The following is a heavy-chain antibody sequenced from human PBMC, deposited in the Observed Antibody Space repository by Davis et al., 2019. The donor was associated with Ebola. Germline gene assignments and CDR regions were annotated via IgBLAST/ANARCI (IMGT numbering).Heavy chain of an antibody. J-gene: IGHJ5*02. Sequence: AASVKVSCKASGYTFTGYYMHWVRQAPGQGLEWMGWINTNTGNPTYAQGFTGRFVFSLDTSVSTAYLQISSLKAEDTAVYYCARVCCISTSCWLDPWGQGTLVTVSS. D-gene: IGHD2-2*01. CDR3: ARVCCISTSCWLDP. CDR2: INTNTGNP. CDR1: GYTFTGYY. V-gene: IGHV7-4-1*02.